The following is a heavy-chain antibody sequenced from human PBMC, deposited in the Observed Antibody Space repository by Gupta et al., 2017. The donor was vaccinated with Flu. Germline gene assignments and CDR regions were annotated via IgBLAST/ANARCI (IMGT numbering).Heavy chain of an antibody. CDR3: AKDWKWNHNNDGMNV. D-gene: IGHD1-14*01. CDR2: ISYDGSNE. Sequence: EQGVESGGGVFQPGRSLRLSCAAPAFRFPNYGLHGGRQAPSKGLEWVAFISYDGSNEYSADSVKCRVNIARDNSKNTLYLQMNSLRTEDTAVYHCAKDWKWNHNNDGMNVWGQGTTVTVSS. CDR1: AFRFPNYG. V-gene: IGHV3-30*18. J-gene: IGHJ6*02.